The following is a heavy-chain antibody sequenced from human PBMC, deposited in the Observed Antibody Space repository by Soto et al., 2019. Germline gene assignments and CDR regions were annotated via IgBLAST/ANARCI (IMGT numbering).Heavy chain of an antibody. CDR3: ARAQLAGLAGDAAYFEH. Sequence: QVQLQESGPGQVQPSQTLSLTRNVSGGSISSGTFYWSWLRQLSGKGLEWIGFIDNSGNAYYNPSLESRVSISPDTSKNHFSLKVNSVNAADTAVYYCARAQLAGLAGDAAYFEHWGQGVLVTVSS. D-gene: IGHD6-13*01. CDR2: IDNSGNA. V-gene: IGHV4-31*03. J-gene: IGHJ4*02. CDR1: GGSISSGTFY.